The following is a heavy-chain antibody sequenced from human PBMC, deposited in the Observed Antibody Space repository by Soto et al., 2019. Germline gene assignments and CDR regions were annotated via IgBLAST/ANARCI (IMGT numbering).Heavy chain of an antibody. CDR3: ATANSSNLKGGFDY. Sequence: EVQLLESGGGLVQPGGSLRFSCAASGFTFSSYAMSWVRQAPGKGLEWVSAISGSGGSTYYADSVKGRFTISRDNSKNTLYLQMNSLRAEDTAVYYCATANSSNLKGGFDYWGQGTLVTVSS. J-gene: IGHJ4*02. CDR2: ISGSGGST. CDR1: GFTFSSYA. D-gene: IGHD6-13*01. V-gene: IGHV3-23*01.